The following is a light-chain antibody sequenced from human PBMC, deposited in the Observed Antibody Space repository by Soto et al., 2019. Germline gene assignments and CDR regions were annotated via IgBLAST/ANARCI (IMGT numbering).Light chain of an antibody. Sequence: QSVLTQPASVSGSPGQSITISCTGTSSDVVGYNYFSWYQQHPGKAPKFMIYDVSNRPSGVSNRFSGSKSGNTASLTISGLQAEDEADYYCCSYTTSNTPQIVFGTGTKVTVL. V-gene: IGLV2-14*01. J-gene: IGLJ1*01. CDR1: SSDVVGYNY. CDR3: CSYTTSNTPQIV. CDR2: DVS.